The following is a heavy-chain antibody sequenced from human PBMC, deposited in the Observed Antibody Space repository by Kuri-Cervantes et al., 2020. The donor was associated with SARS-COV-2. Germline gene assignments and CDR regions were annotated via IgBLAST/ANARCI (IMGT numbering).Heavy chain of an antibody. CDR3: AKVEGYSYGYYYYGMDV. CDR1: GITFSSYG. V-gene: IGHV3-30*18. J-gene: IGHJ6*02. Sequence: LSITFRASGITFSSYGMHWVRQAPGKGLEWGAVISFDGSNKYYADSVKGRFTISIDNSKNTLYLQMNSLRAEDTAVYYCAKVEGYSYGYYYYGMDVWGQGTTVTVSS. CDR2: ISFDGSNK. D-gene: IGHD5-18*01.